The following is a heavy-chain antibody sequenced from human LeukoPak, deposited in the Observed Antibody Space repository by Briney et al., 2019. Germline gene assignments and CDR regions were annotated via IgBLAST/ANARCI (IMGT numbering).Heavy chain of an antibody. CDR1: GGSISSGGYY. CDR3: ARAGFGELDYVDY. Sequence: SETLSLTCTVSGGSISSGGYYWSWIRQHPGKGLEWIGYVYYSGSTYYNPSLKSRVTISVDTSKNQFSLKLSSVTAADTAVYYCARAGFGELDYVDYWGQGTLVTVSS. J-gene: IGHJ4*02. D-gene: IGHD3-10*01. V-gene: IGHV4-31*03. CDR2: VYYSGST.